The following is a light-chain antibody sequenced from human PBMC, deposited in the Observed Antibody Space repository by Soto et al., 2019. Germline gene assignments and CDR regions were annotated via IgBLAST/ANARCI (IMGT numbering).Light chain of an antibody. J-gene: IGKJ1*01. CDR1: QSVSSN. Sequence: EIVMTQSPATLSVSPGERATLSCRASQSVSSNLAWYQQKPGQAPRLLIYGASTRATGIPARFGGSGSGTEFTLTISSLQSEDFAVYYCQQYNNWLWTFGQGTKVE. CDR3: QQYNNWLWT. V-gene: IGKV3-15*01. CDR2: GAS.